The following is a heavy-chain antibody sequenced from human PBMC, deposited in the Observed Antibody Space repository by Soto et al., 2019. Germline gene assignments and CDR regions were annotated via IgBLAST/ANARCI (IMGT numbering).Heavy chain of an antibody. CDR3: AREGIAVAGFDY. V-gene: IGHV4-61*01. Sequence: LSLTCTVSGGSVSSGSYYWSWIRQPPGKGLEWIGYIYYSGSTNYNPSLKSRVTISVDTSKNQFSLKLSSVTAADTAVYYCAREGIAVAGFDYWGQGTLVTVSS. D-gene: IGHD6-19*01. CDR1: GGSVSSGSYY. J-gene: IGHJ4*02. CDR2: IYYSGST.